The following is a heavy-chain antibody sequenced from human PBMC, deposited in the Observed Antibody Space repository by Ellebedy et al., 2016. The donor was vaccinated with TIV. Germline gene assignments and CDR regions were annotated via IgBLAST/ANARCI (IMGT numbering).Heavy chain of an antibody. CDR3: AKGGYFDWLFTDY. CDR1: GFTFSSYA. D-gene: IGHD3-9*01. J-gene: IGHJ4*02. V-gene: IGHV3-30*04. CDR2: ISYDGSNK. Sequence: GESLKISXAASGFTFSSYAMHWVRQAPGKGLEWVAVISYDGSNKYYADSVKGRFTISRDNSKNTLYLQMNSLRAEDTAVYYCAKGGYFDWLFTDYWGQGTLVTVSS.